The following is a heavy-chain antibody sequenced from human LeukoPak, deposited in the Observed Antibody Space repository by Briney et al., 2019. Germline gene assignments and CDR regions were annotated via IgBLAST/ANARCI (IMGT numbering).Heavy chain of an antibody. D-gene: IGHD1-26*01. CDR3: ARASGRYSDAFDI. CDR1: GYTFTGYY. V-gene: IGHV1-2*02. Sequence: ASVEVSCKASGYTFTGYYMHWVRQAPGQGLEWMGCINPNSGGTNYAQNFQGRVTMTRDTSISTAYMELSRLRSDDTALYYCARASGRYSDAFDIWGQGTMVTASS. J-gene: IGHJ3*02. CDR2: INPNSGGT.